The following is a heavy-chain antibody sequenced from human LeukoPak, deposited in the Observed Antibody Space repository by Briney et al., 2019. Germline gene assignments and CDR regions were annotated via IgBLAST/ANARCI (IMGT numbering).Heavy chain of an antibody. CDR3: ARSPYSKYDFYYGMDV. V-gene: IGHV3-66*01. CDR1: GFTVSTNY. CDR2: FYSGGST. Sequence: GGSLRLSCAASGFTVSTNYMNWVRQAPGKGLEWVSMFYSGGSTSYADSVKGRFTISRDNSKNTLYLQMNSLRAEDTAVYYCARSPYSKYDFYYGMDVWGQGTTVTVSS. J-gene: IGHJ6*02. D-gene: IGHD4-11*01.